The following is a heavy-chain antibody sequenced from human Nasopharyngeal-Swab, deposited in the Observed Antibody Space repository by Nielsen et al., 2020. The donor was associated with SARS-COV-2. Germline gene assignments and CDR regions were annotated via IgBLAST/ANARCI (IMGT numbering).Heavy chain of an antibody. CDR2: IIPIFGTA. J-gene: IGHJ5*02. Sequence: SVKVSCKASGGTFSSYAISWVRQAPGQGLEWMGGIIPIFGTANYAQKFQGRVTITADKSTSTAYMELSSLRSEDTAVYYCARLGYFSYWFDPWGQGTLVTVSS. CDR3: ARLGYFSYWFDP. CDR1: GGTFSSYA. V-gene: IGHV1-69*06. D-gene: IGHD3-22*01.